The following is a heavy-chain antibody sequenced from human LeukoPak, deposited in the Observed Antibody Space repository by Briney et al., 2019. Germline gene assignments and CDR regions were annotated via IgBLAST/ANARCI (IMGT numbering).Heavy chain of an antibody. CDR1: GGSISSGSYY. D-gene: IGHD6-6*01. V-gene: IGHV4-39*01. J-gene: IGHJ3*02. CDR2: IYYSGST. Sequence: SSQTLSLTCTVSGGSISSGSYYWSWIRQPPGKGLEWIGSIYYSGSTYYNPSLKSRVTISVDTSKNQFSLKLSSVTAADTAVYYCARRKQLNRDGAFDIWGQGTMVTVSS. CDR3: ARRKQLNRDGAFDI.